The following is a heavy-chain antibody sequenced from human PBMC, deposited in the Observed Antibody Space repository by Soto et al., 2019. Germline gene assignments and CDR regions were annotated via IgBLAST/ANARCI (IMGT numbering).Heavy chain of an antibody. CDR1: GYTFTSYG. V-gene: IGHV1-18*01. Sequence: ASVKVSCKASGYTFTSYGISWLRQAPGQGLEWMGWISAYNGNTNYAQKLQGRVTMTTDTSTSTAYMELRSLRSDDTAVYYCAKIAAAGTPSWFDPWGQGTLVTVSS. CDR2: ISAYNGNT. J-gene: IGHJ5*02. CDR3: AKIAAAGTPSWFDP. D-gene: IGHD6-13*01.